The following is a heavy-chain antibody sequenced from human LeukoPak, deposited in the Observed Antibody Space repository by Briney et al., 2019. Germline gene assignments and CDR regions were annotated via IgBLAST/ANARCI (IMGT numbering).Heavy chain of an antibody. CDR3: ARVPGVRSSSTVHGFDI. CDR1: GGLIGSGFY. J-gene: IGHJ3*02. Sequence: PSETLSLTCTVSGGLIGSGFYWSWIRQPAGKGLEWIGRIYTSGITNYNPYLKSRVTISADTSKNQFFLKLSSVTAADTAVYYCARVPGVRSSSTVHGFDIWGQGTSVTVSS. V-gene: IGHV4-61*02. CDR2: IYTSGIT. D-gene: IGHD6-6*01.